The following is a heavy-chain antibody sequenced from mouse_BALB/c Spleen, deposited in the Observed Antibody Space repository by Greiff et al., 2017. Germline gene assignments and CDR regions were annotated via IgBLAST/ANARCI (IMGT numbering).Heavy chain of an antibody. V-gene: IGHV1S81*02. Sequence: QVQLQQPGAELVKPGASVKLSCKASGYTFTSYWMHWVKQRPGQGLEWIGEINPSNGRTNYNEKFKGKATFTADTSSNTAYMQLSSLTSEDSAVYYCARYLYYDYGWFAYWGQGTLVTVSA. D-gene: IGHD2-4*01. CDR3: ARYLYYDYGWFAY. CDR2: INPSNGRT. J-gene: IGHJ3*01. CDR1: GYTFTSYW.